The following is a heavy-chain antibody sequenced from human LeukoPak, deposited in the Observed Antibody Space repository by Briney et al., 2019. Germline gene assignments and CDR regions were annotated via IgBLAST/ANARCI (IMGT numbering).Heavy chain of an antibody. CDR3: AKRGVGYSSGWLDLDY. D-gene: IGHD6-19*01. Sequence: PGRSLRLSCAASGLTFSSYGMHWVRQAPGKGLEWVAVISYDGSNKYYADSVKGRFTISRDNSKNTLYLQMNSLRAEDTAVYYCAKRGVGYSSGWLDLDYWGQGTLVTVSS. CDR2: ISYDGSNK. CDR1: GLTFSSYG. J-gene: IGHJ4*02. V-gene: IGHV3-30*18.